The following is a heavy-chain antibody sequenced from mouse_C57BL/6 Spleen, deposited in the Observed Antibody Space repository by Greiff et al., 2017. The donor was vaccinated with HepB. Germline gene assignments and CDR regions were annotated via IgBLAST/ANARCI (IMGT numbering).Heavy chain of an antibody. CDR1: GYTFTDHT. Sequence: VHLVESDAELVKPGASVKISCKVSGYTFTDHTIHWMKQRPEQGLEWIGYIYPRDGSTKYNEKFKGKATLTADKSSSTAYMQLNSLTSEDSAVYFCARRELRDYYAMDYWGQGTSVTVSS. V-gene: IGHV1-78*01. D-gene: IGHD1-1*01. CDR3: ARRELRDYYAMDY. J-gene: IGHJ4*01. CDR2: IYPRDGST.